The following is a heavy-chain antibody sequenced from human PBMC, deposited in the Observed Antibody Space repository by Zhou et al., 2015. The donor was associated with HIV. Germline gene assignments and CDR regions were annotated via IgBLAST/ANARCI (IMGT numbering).Heavy chain of an antibody. Sequence: HVKVVEDGGGRRSAGGSLKVSCVVSGFNFSNFGMHWVRQGPQAPGRGLEWVAFIRFDGKRSDYAESLRGRFTIFRDNSRNTLYLYMSNLRPEDTGVYFCAKEGLPSGLRKINLYHQYVDVWGNGDDSHRLI. CDR2: IRFDGKRS. J-gene: IGHJ6*03. D-gene: IGHD2-21*02. V-gene: IGHV3-30*02. CDR1: GFNFSNFG. CDR3: AKEGLPSGLRKINLYHQYVDV.